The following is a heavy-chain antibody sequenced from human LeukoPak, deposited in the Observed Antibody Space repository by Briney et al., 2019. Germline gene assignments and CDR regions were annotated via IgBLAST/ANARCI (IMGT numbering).Heavy chain of an antibody. CDR3: ARGLVRYFDWLLPA. J-gene: IGHJ5*02. V-gene: IGHV1-8*01. D-gene: IGHD3-9*01. CDR1: GYTFTSYD. CDR2: MNPNSGNT. Sequence: AASVKVSCKASGYTFTSYDINWVRQATGQGLEWMGWMNPNSGNTGYAQKFQGRVTMTRNTSISTAYMELSSLRSEDTAVYYCARGLVRYFDWLLPAWGQGTLVTVSS.